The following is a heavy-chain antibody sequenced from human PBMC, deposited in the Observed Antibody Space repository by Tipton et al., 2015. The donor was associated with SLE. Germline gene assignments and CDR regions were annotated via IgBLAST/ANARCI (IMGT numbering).Heavy chain of an antibody. Sequence: TLSLTCSVSGVSITNYHSYWDWFRQTAGKGLEWIGRIYFPGRTYYNPSAMSRVTIALDTSKNEFSLEMTSVTTADTGVYYCARDFRAVAGRYFYYFMVVWGKRTTLTV. J-gene: IGHJ6*03. CDR1: GVSITNYHSY. V-gene: IGHV4-61*02. CDR3: ARDFRAVAGRYFYYFMVV. D-gene: IGHD6-13*01. CDR2: IYFPGRT.